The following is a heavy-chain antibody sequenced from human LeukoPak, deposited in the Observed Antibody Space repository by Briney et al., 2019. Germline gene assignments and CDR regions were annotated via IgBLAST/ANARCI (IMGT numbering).Heavy chain of an antibody. D-gene: IGHD1-26*01. J-gene: IGHJ4*02. CDR2: ISGSGGST. V-gene: IGHV3-23*01. CDR3: AREDGSQLDY. CDR1: GFTFSSYA. Sequence: GGSLRLSCAASGFTFSSYAMSWVRQAPGKWLEWVSAISGSGGSTYYADSVKGRFTISRDNAKSSLCLQMDSLRAGDTAVYYCAREDGSQLDYWGRGTLVTVSS.